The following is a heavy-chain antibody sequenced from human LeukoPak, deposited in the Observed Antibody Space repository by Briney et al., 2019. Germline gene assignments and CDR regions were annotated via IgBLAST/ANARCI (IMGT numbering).Heavy chain of an antibody. CDR3: ARLYYDFWSGPTDTIVGATLPTSAFDY. Sequence: SETLSLTCTVSGGSISSSTYYWGWIRQPPGKGLEWIGSIYYSGSTYYNPSLKSRVTISVDTSKNQFSLKLSSVTAADTAVYYCARLYYDFWSGPTDTIVGATLPTSAFDYWGQGTLVTVSS. CDR1: GGSISSSTYY. V-gene: IGHV4-39*01. CDR2: IYYSGST. D-gene: IGHD3-3*01. J-gene: IGHJ4*02.